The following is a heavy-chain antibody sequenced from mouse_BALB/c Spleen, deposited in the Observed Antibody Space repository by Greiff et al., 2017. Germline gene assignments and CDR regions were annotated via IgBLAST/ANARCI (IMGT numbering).Heavy chain of an antibody. CDR3: ARYGSLYAMDY. Sequence: VQLQQSGPELVKPGASVKISCKASGYSFTGYYMHWVKQSHVKSLEWIGRINPYNGATSYNQNFKDKASLTVDKSSSTAYMELHSLTSEDSAVYYCARYGSLYAMDYWGQGTSVTVSS. V-gene: IGHV1-31*01. CDR1: GYSFTGYY. CDR2: INPYNGAT. J-gene: IGHJ4*01. D-gene: IGHD1-1*01.